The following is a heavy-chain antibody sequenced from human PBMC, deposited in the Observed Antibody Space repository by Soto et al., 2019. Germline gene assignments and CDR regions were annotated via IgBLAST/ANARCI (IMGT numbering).Heavy chain of an antibody. V-gene: IGHV4-59*08. Sequence: SETLSLTCTVSGGSISSYYWSWIRQPPGKGLEWIGYMDYSGSTSYNPSLKSRVAISVDTSKDQFSLKLSSVTAADAAVYYCARHLVDDAFDIWGQGTMVTVSS. J-gene: IGHJ3*02. CDR2: MDYSGST. CDR1: GGSISSYY. CDR3: ARHLVDDAFDI.